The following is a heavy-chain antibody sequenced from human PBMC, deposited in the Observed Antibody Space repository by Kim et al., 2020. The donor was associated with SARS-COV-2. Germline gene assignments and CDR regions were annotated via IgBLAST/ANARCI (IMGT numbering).Heavy chain of an antibody. D-gene: IGHD1-26*01. J-gene: IGHJ6*02. CDR3: ARPLRGAAYGMDV. Sequence: TPSLKSRVPISVDTSKNQFSLKLSSVTAADTAVYYCARPLRGAAYGMDVWGQGTTVTVSS. V-gene: IGHV4-30-2*04.